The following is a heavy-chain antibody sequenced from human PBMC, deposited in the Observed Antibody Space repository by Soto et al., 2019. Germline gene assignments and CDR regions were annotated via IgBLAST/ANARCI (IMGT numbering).Heavy chain of an antibody. D-gene: IGHD3-10*01. CDR2: IYHSGST. J-gene: IGHJ4*02. V-gene: IGHV4-4*02. CDR3: ARRGDGSGSLDY. Sequence: SSETLSLTCAVSAGSISSSSWWSWVRQPPGKGLEWIGEIYHSGSTTYSPSLKSPVTISVDKSKNQFSLKLSSVTAADTAVYYCARRGDGSGSLDYWGRGTLVTVSS. CDR1: AGSISSSSW.